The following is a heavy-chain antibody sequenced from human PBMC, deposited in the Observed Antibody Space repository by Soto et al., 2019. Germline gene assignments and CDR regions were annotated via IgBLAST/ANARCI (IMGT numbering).Heavy chain of an antibody. D-gene: IGHD3-3*01. Sequence: QVQLVQSGAEVKKPGSSVKVSCKASGGTFSSYAISWVRQAPGQGLEWMGGIMPIFGTANYAQKFQGRVTITADESTSTAYMELSSLRSEDTAVYYCARGLKASIFGVVKYYFDYWGQGTLVTVSS. CDR2: IMPIFGTA. CDR3: ARGLKASIFGVVKYYFDY. J-gene: IGHJ4*02. V-gene: IGHV1-69*01. CDR1: GGTFSSYA.